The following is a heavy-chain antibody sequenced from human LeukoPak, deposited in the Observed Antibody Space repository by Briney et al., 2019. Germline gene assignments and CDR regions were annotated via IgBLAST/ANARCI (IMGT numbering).Heavy chain of an antibody. J-gene: IGHJ4*02. D-gene: IGHD5-12*01. CDR3: ARDSGNSGYDVHDY. V-gene: IGHV3-7*01. CDR1: GFTFRTYW. CDR2: IQKDGSEK. Sequence: GGSLGLSCAASGFTFRTYWMTWVRQAPGKGLEWVANIQKDGSEKNYVDSVNGRFTISRDNAKTSLYLQLNSLRVEDTAVYYCARDSGNSGYDVHDYWGQGTLVTVSS.